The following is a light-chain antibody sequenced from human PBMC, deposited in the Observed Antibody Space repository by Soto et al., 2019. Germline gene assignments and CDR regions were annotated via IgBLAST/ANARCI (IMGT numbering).Light chain of an antibody. CDR2: GAS. CDR3: QQRSNRPLT. J-gene: IGKJ5*01. V-gene: IGKV3-11*01. CDR1: QSVSDDY. Sequence: EIVMTQSPGTRSLSPGERATLSCRASQSVSDDYLAWYQQKPGQAPRLLIYGASTRATGIPARFSGSGSGTEFTLTISSLDPEDFAVYYCQQRSNRPLTFGQGTRLE.